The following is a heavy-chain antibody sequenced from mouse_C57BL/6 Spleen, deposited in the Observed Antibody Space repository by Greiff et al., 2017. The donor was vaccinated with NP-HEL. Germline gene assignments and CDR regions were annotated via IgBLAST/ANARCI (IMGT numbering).Heavy chain of an antibody. D-gene: IGHD1-1*01. J-gene: IGHJ4*01. CDR2: IHPSDSDT. V-gene: IGHV1-74*01. Sequence: VQLQQPGAELVKPGASVKVSCKASGYTFTSYWMHWVKQRPGQGLEWIGRIHPSDSDTNYNQKFKGEATLTVDKSSSTAYMQLSSLTSEDSAVYYCAGYYGSSYAMDYWGQGTSVTVSS. CDR3: AGYYGSSYAMDY. CDR1: GYTFTSYW.